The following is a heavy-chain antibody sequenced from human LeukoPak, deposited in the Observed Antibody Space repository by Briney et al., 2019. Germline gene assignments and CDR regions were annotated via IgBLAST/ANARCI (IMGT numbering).Heavy chain of an antibody. CDR2: IHHSGIT. CDR3: VRPDDNSFDF. CDR1: GYSVASAYY. Sequence: SETLSLTCTVSGYSVASAYYWNWVRQPPGKGLEWIGGIHHSGITYYNPSLKSRVTLSVDTSKNQFSLKLSSVTAADTAVYYCVRPDDNSFDFWGQGTMVTVSS. J-gene: IGHJ3*01. V-gene: IGHV4-38-2*02. D-gene: IGHD3-9*01.